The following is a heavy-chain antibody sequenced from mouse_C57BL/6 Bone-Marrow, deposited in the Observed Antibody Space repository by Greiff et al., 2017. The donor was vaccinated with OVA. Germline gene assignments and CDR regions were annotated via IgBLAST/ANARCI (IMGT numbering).Heavy chain of an antibody. J-gene: IGHJ3*01. CDR2: ISSGGSST. V-gene: IGHV5-6*01. CDR3: ARHLYGNYFAWFAY. CDR1: GFTFSSYG. D-gene: IGHD2-1*01. Sequence: EVQLVESGGDLVKPGGSLKLSCAASGFTFSSYGMSWVRQTPDKRLEWVATISSGGSSTYYPDSVKGRFTISRDNAKNTLYLQMSSLKSEDTAMYYCARHLYGNYFAWFAYWGQGTLVTVSA.